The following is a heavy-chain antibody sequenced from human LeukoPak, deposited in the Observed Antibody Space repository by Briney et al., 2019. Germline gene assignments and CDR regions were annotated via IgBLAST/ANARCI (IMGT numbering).Heavy chain of an antibody. V-gene: IGHV3-23*01. CDR2: ISGSGGST. J-gene: IGHJ4*02. D-gene: IGHD6-6*01. Sequence: GSLSPSCAASGFPFSSYAMSWVRPAPGKGLEWVSAISGSGGSTYYSDSVKGRFTISRDNSENPLYLQMNRLRAEDTAVYYCAKDYGQLEDWGQGTLVTVSS. CDR3: AKDYGQLED. CDR1: GFPFSSYA.